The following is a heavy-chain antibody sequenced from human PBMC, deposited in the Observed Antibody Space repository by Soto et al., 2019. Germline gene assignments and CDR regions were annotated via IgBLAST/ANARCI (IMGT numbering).Heavy chain of an antibody. CDR1: GGSFNGYY. CDR2: INDSGST. CDR3: ARDALSRDSI. V-gene: IGHV4-34*01. Sequence: SETLSLTCAVSGGSFNGYYWSWIRQPPGKGLEWIGEINDSGSTNHNPSLESRLTISVDTSKNQFSLKLTSVTAADTAAYYCARDALSRDSIWGQGTLVTVSS. D-gene: IGHD3-22*01. J-gene: IGHJ4*02.